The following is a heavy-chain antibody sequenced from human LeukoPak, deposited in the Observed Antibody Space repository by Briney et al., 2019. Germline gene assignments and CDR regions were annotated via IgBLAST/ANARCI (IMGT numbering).Heavy chain of an antibody. V-gene: IGHV1-8*01. J-gene: IGHJ6*02. CDR3: ARGDRGYYYYGMDV. CDR1: GYTFTSYD. Sequence: ASVKVSCKASGYTFTSYDINWVRQATGQGLEWMGWMNPNSGNTGYAQQFQGRVTMTRNTSTSTAYVELSSLRSEDTAMYYCARGDRGYYYYGMDVWGQGTTVTVSS. CDR2: MNPNSGNT.